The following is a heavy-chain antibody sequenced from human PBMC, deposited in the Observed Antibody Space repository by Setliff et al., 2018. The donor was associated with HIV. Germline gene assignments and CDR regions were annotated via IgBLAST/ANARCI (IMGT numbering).Heavy chain of an antibody. V-gene: IGHV4-38-2*01. Sequence: SETLSLTCVVSGYSISRGYYWAWIRQPPGKGLEWIASIYHSGITYYNPSLKSRVTISVDTSEDQFSLKLSSVTAADTAMYFCARLGHYDSSGYYSALYFDAWGQGTLVTVSS. CDR3: ARLGHYDSSGYYSALYFDA. CDR1: GYSISRGYY. D-gene: IGHD3-22*01. CDR2: IYHSGIT. J-gene: IGHJ4*02.